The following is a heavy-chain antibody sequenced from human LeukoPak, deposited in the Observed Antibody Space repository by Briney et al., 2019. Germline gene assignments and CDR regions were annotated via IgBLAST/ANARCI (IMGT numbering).Heavy chain of an antibody. V-gene: IGHV3-7*01. CDR1: GFTFSSYW. J-gene: IGHJ6*03. CDR3: ARVWGPKPDMPAINDRFYYYMDV. CDR2: IKQAGSEK. D-gene: IGHD5-24*01. Sequence: WGSLRLSCAASGFTFSSYWMSWVRQASGKGLEWGANIKQAGSEKYYVDSVKGRFTISRDNAKNSLHLQMNTLRAEDTAVYYCARVWGPKPDMPAINDRFYYYMDVWGKGTTVTVSS.